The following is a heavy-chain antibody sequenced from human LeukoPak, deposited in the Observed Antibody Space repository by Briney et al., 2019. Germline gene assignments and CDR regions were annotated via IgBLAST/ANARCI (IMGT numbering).Heavy chain of an antibody. D-gene: IGHD3-3*01. V-gene: IGHV1-2*04. Sequence: ASVKVSCKASGYTFTSYDINWVRQATGQGLEWMGWINPNSGGTNYAQKFQGWVTMTRDTSISTAYMELSRLRSDDTAVYYCARGNDFWSGYPYYYYYMDVWGKGTTVTVSS. J-gene: IGHJ6*03. CDR2: INPNSGGT. CDR1: GYTFTSYD. CDR3: ARGNDFWSGYPYYYYYMDV.